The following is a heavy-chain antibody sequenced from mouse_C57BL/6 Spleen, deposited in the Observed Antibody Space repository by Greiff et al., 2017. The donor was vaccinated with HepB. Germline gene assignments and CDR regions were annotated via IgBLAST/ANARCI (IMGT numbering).Heavy chain of an antibody. CDR2: INPSSGYT. Sequence: RGASVKMSCKASGYTFTSYTMHWVKQRPGQGLEWIGYINPSSGYTKYNQKFKDKATLTADKSSSTAYMQLSSLTSEDSAVYYCARSLDGYPFAYWGQGTLVTVSA. J-gene: IGHJ3*01. CDR3: ARSLDGYPFAY. CDR1: GYTFTSYT. V-gene: IGHV1-4*01. D-gene: IGHD2-3*01.